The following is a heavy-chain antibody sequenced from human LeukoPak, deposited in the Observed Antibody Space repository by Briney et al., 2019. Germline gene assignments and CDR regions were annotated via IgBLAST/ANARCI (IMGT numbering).Heavy chain of an antibody. J-gene: IGHJ1*01. D-gene: IGHD5-18*01. V-gene: IGHV3-48*03. Sequence: GGSLRLSCAASGFIFSSYEMNWVRQAPGKGLEEVSYISNSGTAIYYADTVKGRFTISRDNAKSSLYLQMNSLRAEDTAVYYCARAGYSMVTEYFQHWGQGTLVTGSS. CDR1: GFIFSSYE. CDR2: ISNSGTAI. CDR3: ARAGYSMVTEYFQH.